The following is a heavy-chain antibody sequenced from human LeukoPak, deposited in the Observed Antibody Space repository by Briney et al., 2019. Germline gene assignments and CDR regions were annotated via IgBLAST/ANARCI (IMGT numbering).Heavy chain of an antibody. Sequence: GRSLRLSCAASGFTFSSYGMHWVRQAPGKGLEWVAVIWYDGSNKYYADSVKGRFTISRDNSKNTLYLQMNSLRAVDTAVYYCARNIVGATGGNWFDPWGQGTLVTVSS. CDR1: GFTFSSYG. CDR3: ARNIVGATGGNWFDP. CDR2: IWYDGSNK. J-gene: IGHJ5*02. V-gene: IGHV3-33*01. D-gene: IGHD1-26*01.